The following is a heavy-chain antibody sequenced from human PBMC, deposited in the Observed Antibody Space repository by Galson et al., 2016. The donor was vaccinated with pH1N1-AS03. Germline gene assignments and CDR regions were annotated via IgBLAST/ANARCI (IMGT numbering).Heavy chain of an antibody. V-gene: IGHV3-23*01. CDR2: VGGVDGSL. CDR3: ARGSGSPHWFDP. CDR1: GSTTSVFY. D-gene: IGHD3-3*01. Sequence: ETLSLTCDVYGSTTSVFYWNWIRQPPGKGLEWVSGVGGVDGSLWYAESVKGRFTVSRDNSKGTLDLQMNSLRADDTAVYYCARGSGSPHWFDPWGQGTLVTVSS. J-gene: IGHJ5*02.